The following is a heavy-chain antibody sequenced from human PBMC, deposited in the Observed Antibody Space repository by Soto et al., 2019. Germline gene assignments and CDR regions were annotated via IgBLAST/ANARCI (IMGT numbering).Heavy chain of an antibody. V-gene: IGHV1-69*19. CDR2: ISPMFGAA. J-gene: IGHJ4*02. CDR3: AREVQVHTPAFVY. CDR1: GGTFNTYA. D-gene: IGHD3-10*01. Sequence: QVQLVQSGAEMKKPGSSVKVSCQSSGGTFNTYAINWVPQAPGQGPEWMGDISPMFGAANYAPKFQGRVTITADESTGTSYMQLSSLTSEDTALYFCAREVQVHTPAFVYWGQGTLVTVSS.